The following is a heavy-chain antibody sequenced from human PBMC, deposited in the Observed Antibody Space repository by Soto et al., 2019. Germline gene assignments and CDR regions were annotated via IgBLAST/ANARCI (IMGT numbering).Heavy chain of an antibody. V-gene: IGHV1-18*01. J-gene: IGHJ5*02. Sequence: SANGSCKASGYTLTSYGSSWVRRAPGQGLEWMGWIRASNANTNYAQKLQGRVTMTTDTSTSTAYMELRSLRSDDTAVYYCARDHPDYYGSGSYYTPWGQGTPVTFSP. CDR1: GYTLTSYG. CDR3: ARDHPDYYGSGSYYTP. D-gene: IGHD3-10*01. CDR2: IRASNANT.